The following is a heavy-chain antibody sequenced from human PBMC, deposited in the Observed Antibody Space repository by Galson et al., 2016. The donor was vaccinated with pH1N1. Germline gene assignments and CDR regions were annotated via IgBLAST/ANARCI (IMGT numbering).Heavy chain of an antibody. CDR1: GYTFTTFG. Sequence: SVKVSCKASGYTFTTFGISWVRQAPGKGLEWLGWISTSKGNTKNAQRLLDRVTMPRETSTSTVFMELTSLRSDDTAIYYCARDQNWNLDYWGQGTLVTVSS. CDR3: ARDQNWNLDY. V-gene: IGHV1-18*01. D-gene: IGHD1-1*01. J-gene: IGHJ4*02. CDR2: ISTSKGNT.